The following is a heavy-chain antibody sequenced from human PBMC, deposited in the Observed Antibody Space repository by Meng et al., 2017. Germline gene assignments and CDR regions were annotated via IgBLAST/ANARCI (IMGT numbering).Heavy chain of an antibody. Sequence: SGPTLVKPTQTLTLTCTFSGFSLSTSGVGVGWIRQPPGKALEWPAFIYWDDDKRYSTSLKSRLTITKDTSKNQVVLTMTNMDPVDTATYCCAHLPGYCSGGSCYSDAFDIWGQGTMVTVSS. CDR3: AHLPGYCSGGSCYSDAFDI. CDR2: IYWDDDK. CDR1: GFSLSTSGVG. D-gene: IGHD2-15*01. J-gene: IGHJ3*02. V-gene: IGHV2-5*02.